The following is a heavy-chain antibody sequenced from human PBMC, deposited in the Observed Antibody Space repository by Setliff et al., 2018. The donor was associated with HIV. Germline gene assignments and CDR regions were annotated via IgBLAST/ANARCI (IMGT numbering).Heavy chain of an antibody. CDR2: VFYSGST. V-gene: IGHV4-39*07. CDR3: ARLVRGGSGHYFDY. Sequence: SQTLSLTCAVSGVTFSSNNYYWGWIRQPPGKGLEWIGTVFYSGSTSYSPPLKSRVTISVDTSKNQFSLKLKSVTAADTALYYCARLVRGGSGHYFDYWGQGKLVTVSS. J-gene: IGHJ4*02. D-gene: IGHD3-10*01. CDR1: GVTFSSNNYY.